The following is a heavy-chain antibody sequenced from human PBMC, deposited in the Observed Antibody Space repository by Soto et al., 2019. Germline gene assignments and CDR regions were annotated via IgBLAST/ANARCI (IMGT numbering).Heavy chain of an antibody. D-gene: IGHD6-13*01. CDR1: GGSISSGGYY. CDR3: ARDRRAPYSTDWFDP. V-gene: IGHV4-31*03. CDR2: IYYSGST. Sequence: QVQLQESGPGLVKPSQTLSLTCTVSGGSISSGGYYWSWICQHPGKGLEWIGYIYYSGSTYYNPSLKSRVTISVDTSKNQFSLKLSSVTAADTAVYYCARDRRAPYSTDWFDPWGQGTLVTVSS. J-gene: IGHJ5*02.